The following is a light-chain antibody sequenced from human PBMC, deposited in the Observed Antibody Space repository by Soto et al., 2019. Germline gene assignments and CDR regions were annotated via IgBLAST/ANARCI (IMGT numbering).Light chain of an antibody. CDR3: QKYNSAPLT. V-gene: IGKV1-27*01. J-gene: IGKJ4*01. CDR2: ATS. Sequence: DVQMTQSPSSLSAFVGDRVTITCRASQGIAPYLAWFQQKPGKVPKLLIYATSTLQSGVPSRFGGSGSGTDFTLTINSLQPEDVGTYYCQKYNSAPLTFCGGTKVEIK. CDR1: QGIAPY.